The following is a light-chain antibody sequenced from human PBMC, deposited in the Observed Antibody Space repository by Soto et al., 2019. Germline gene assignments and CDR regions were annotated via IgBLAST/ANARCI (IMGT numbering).Light chain of an antibody. V-gene: IGLV2-8*01. Sequence: QSALTQPPSASGSPGQSVTISCTGTSSDVGGYNYVSWYQHHPGRAPKLMIYEVTKRPSGVPDRFSGSKSGNTASLTVSGLQADDEADYYCSSFAGNNFVAFRGGTQLTVL. CDR3: SSFAGNNFVA. J-gene: IGLJ2*01. CDR2: EVT. CDR1: SSDVGGYNY.